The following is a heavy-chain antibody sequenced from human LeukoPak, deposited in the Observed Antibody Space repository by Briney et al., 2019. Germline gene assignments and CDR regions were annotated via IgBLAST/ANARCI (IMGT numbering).Heavy chain of an antibody. CDR2: IKQDGSEK. CDR3: ATQISPYCSSTSCYGRYYMDV. CDR1: GFTFSSYW. J-gene: IGHJ6*03. D-gene: IGHD2-2*01. Sequence: PGGSLRLSCAASGFTFSSYWMSWVRQAPGKGLEWVANIKQDGSEKYYVDSVKGRFTISRDNAKNSLYLQMNSLRAEDTAVYYCATQISPYCSSTSCYGRYYMDVWGKGTTVTISS. V-gene: IGHV3-7*01.